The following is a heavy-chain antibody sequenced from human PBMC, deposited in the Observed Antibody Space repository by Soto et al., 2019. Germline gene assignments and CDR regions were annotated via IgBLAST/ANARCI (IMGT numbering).Heavy chain of an antibody. CDR2: ISAYNGNT. D-gene: IGHD6-13*01. CDR1: GYTFTSYG. CDR3: ARIRIAAAGTRSGWFDP. Sequence: ASVKVSCKASGYTFTSYGISWVRQAPGQGLEWMGWISAYNGNTNYAQKLQGRVTMTTDTSTSTAYMELRSLRSDDTAVYYCARIRIAAAGTRSGWFDPWGQGTPVTVSS. V-gene: IGHV1-18*01. J-gene: IGHJ5*02.